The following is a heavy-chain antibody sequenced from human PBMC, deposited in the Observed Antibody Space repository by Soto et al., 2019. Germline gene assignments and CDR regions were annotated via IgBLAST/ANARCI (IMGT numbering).Heavy chain of an antibody. CDR2: IDYSGST. CDR1: GGSISSGGYY. V-gene: IGHV4-31*03. J-gene: IGHJ3*02. D-gene: IGHD4-17*01. CDR3: ARDDDYGDSRGAFDI. Sequence: QVQLQESGPGLVKPSQTLSLTCTVSGGSISSGGYYWSWIRQHPGKGLEWIGYIDYSGSTYYNPSLKSRVTISVDTSKNQFSLKLSFVTAADTAVYYCARDDDYGDSRGAFDIWGQGTMVTVSS.